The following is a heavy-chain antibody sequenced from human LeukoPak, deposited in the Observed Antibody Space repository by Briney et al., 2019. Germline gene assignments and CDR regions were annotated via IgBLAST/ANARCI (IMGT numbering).Heavy chain of an antibody. D-gene: IGHD3-10*01. Sequence: SDTLSLTCTVSDGPIRSHYWTWIRQSPIKGLEWIGDISNSGSTKYNPSLRSRVTISIDTSRSQFSLRLSSVTAADTAVYYCGRDALVGFLSYYYIDVRGKGITVTVSS. CDR1: DGPIRSHY. J-gene: IGHJ6*03. CDR3: GRDALVGFLSYYYIDV. V-gene: IGHV4-59*11. CDR2: ISNSGST.